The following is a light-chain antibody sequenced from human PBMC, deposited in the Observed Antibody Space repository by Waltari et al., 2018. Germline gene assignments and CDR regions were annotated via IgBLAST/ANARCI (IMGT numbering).Light chain of an antibody. Sequence: QSGLTQPPSVSGAPGPRVTISCTGSSSNLGAGYDVHWYQLLPGTAPKLLIYVNSNRPSGVPDRFSGSKSGTSASLAITGLQAEDEADYYCQSYDSSLSGSVFGGGTKLTVL. CDR2: VNS. CDR1: SSNLGAGYD. J-gene: IGLJ3*02. V-gene: IGLV1-40*01. CDR3: QSYDSSLSGSV.